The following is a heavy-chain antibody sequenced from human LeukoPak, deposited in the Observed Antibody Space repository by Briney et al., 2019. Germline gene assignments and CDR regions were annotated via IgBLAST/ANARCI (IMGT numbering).Heavy chain of an antibody. Sequence: GSLRLPCAASGFTFSSYSMNWVRQAPGKGLEWIGSIYYSGSTYYNPSLKSRVTISVDTSKNQFSLKLSSVTAADTAVYYCARIAGTPPPFDPWGQGTLVTVSS. J-gene: IGHJ5*02. CDR1: GFTFSSYS. V-gene: IGHV4-39*07. CDR2: IYYSGST. CDR3: ARIAGTPPPFDP. D-gene: IGHD6-13*01.